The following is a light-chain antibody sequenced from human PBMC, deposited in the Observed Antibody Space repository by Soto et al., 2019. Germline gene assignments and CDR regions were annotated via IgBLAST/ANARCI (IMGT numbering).Light chain of an antibody. CDR3: LQLNSYPLT. J-gene: IGKJ4*01. CDR1: QAISSY. Sequence: DIQLTQSPSFLSASVGDRVTITCRASQAISSYLDWYQQKPGKGPKLLIHAASTLQSGVPLRFSGSGSGTEFPLTISSLQPEDFATYYCLQLNSYPLTFGGGTEVEIK. V-gene: IGKV1-9*01. CDR2: AAS.